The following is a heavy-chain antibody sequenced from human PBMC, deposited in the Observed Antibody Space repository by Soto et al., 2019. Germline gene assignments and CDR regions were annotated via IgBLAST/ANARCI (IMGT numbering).Heavy chain of an antibody. CDR2: IYYSGTT. J-gene: IGHJ4*02. CDR1: GASISNYF. D-gene: IGHD2-2*01. CDR3: ARLPAATEYYFDS. Sequence: QVQLQESGPGLVKPSETLSLTCSVSGASISNYFWSWIRQPPGKGLEWIGYIYYSGTTNYNPSLKSRVTMSVDTSKNQFSLKLNSATAADTAVYYCARLPAATEYYFDSWGQGTRVTVSS. V-gene: IGHV4-59*08.